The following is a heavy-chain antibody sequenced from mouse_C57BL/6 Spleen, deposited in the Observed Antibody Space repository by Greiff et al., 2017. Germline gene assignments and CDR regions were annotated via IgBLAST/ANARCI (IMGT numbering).Heavy chain of an antibody. V-gene: IGHV5-17*01. Sequence: EVKVVESGGGLVKPGGSLKLSCAASGFTFSDYGMHWVRQAPEKGLEWVAYISSGSSTIYYADTVKGRFTISRDNAKNTLFLQMTSLRSEDTAMYYCARLGSSYWYFDVWGTGTTVTVSS. CDR1: GFTFSDYG. CDR2: ISSGSSTI. D-gene: IGHD1-1*01. J-gene: IGHJ1*03. CDR3: ARLGSSYWYFDV.